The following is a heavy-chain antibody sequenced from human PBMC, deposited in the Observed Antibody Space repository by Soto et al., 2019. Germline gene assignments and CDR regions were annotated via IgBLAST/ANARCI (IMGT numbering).Heavy chain of an antibody. D-gene: IGHD2-21*02. CDR2: ISGSGGST. Sequence: EVQLLESGGGLVQPGGSLRLSCAASGFTFSGYAMSWVRQAPGKGLEWVSAISGSGGSTYYADSVKGRFTISRDNSKNTLYLQMNSLRAEDTAVDYCAKDCGGDCYLPFFDSWGQGTLVTVSS. J-gene: IGHJ4*02. CDR1: GFTFSGYA. V-gene: IGHV3-23*01. CDR3: AKDCGGDCYLPFFDS.